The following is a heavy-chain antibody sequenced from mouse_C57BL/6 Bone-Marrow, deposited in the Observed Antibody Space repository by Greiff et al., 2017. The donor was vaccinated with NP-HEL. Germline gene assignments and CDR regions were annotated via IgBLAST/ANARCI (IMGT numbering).Heavy chain of an antibody. D-gene: IGHD2-3*01. CDR1: GYTFTDYY. V-gene: IGHV1-26*01. CDR2: INPNNGGT. Sequence: EVQLQQSGPELVKPGASVKISCKASGYTFTDYYMNWVKQSHGKSLEWIGDINPNNGGTSYNQKFKGKATITADTSSNTAYLQLSSLTSEDTAVYYCARGDGYYPAWFAYWGQGTLVTVSA. J-gene: IGHJ3*01. CDR3: ARGDGYYPAWFAY.